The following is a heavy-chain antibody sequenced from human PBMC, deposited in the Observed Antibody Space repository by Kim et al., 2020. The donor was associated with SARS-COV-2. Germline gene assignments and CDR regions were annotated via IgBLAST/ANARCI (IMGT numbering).Heavy chain of an antibody. D-gene: IGHD3-10*01. J-gene: IGHJ4*01. Sequence: GGSLRLSCAASGFTFSSFAMGWVRQAPGKGLEWVSTVVGSDSDTYYASSVRGRFTVSRDNSKNTLYLQMVSLRVEDTALYFCVKGNGLHGSGCGRYYFD. CDR3: VKGNGLHGSGCGRYYFD. CDR2: VVGSDSDT. V-gene: IGHV3-23*01. CDR1: GFTFSSFA.